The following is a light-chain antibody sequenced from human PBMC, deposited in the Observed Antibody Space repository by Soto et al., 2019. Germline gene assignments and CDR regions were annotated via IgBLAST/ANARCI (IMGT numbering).Light chain of an antibody. CDR2: DAS. CDR1: QSISSW. CDR3: QQYNSWWT. Sequence: DIQLTQSPSTLSASVGDRVTITCRASQSISSWLAWYQQKPGKAPKLLIYDASSLESGVPSRFSGSGSGTGFTLTISSLQPDDFATYYCQQYNSWWTFGQGTKVDIK. J-gene: IGKJ1*01. V-gene: IGKV1-5*01.